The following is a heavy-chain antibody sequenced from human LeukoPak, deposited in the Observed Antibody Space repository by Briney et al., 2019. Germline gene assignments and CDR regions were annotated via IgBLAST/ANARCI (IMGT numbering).Heavy chain of an antibody. V-gene: IGHV4-34*01. J-gene: IGHJ6*02. D-gene: IGHD2-2*01. Sequence: SETLSLTCAVYGGSFSGYYWSWIRQPPGKGLEWIGEINHSGSTNYNPSLKSRVTISVDTSKNQFSLKLSSVTAADTAVYYCARGIPSVVPAAIDYYYYGMDVWGQGTTVTVSS. CDR2: INHSGST. CDR1: GGSFSGYY. CDR3: ARGIPSVVPAAIDYYYYGMDV.